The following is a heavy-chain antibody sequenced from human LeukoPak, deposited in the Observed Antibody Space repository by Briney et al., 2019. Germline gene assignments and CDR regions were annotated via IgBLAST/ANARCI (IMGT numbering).Heavy chain of an antibody. CDR3: AREVRGNFFDY. CDR2: IYTSGST. Sequence: SETLSLTCAVSGGSISSNSYYWGWIRQPPGKGLEWIGRIYTSGSTNYNPSLKSRVTISVDTSKNQFSLKLSSVTAADTAVYYCAREVRGNFFDYWGQGTLVTVSS. D-gene: IGHD3-10*01. V-gene: IGHV4-39*07. J-gene: IGHJ4*02. CDR1: GGSISSNSYY.